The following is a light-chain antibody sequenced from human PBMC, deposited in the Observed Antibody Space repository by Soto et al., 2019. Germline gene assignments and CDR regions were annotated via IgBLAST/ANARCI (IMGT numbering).Light chain of an antibody. CDR2: GTS. V-gene: IGKV3-20*01. CDR1: QTVASTS. J-gene: IGKJ1*01. CDR3: QQYVTTPRT. Sequence: EIVLTQSPGILSLSPGARATLSCRASQTVASTSLAWYQQRPGQAPRLLIYGTSTRATGTPDRFIGSGSGTAFTLTISRRGPEDFAVYYCQQYVTTPRTFGQGTKVE.